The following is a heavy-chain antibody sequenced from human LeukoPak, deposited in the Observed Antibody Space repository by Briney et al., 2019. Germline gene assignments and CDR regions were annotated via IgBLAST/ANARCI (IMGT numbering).Heavy chain of an antibody. CDR1: GFTFSSYE. Sequence: GGSLRLSCAASGFTFSSYEMNWVRQAPGKGLEWVSYISSSGSTIYYADSVKGRFTISRDNAKNSLYLQMNSLRAEDTAVCYCARDLGYCTSTSCYSLYGMDVWGKGTTVTVSS. CDR2: ISSSGSTI. D-gene: IGHD2-2*02. J-gene: IGHJ6*04. V-gene: IGHV3-48*03. CDR3: ARDLGYCTSTSCYSLYGMDV.